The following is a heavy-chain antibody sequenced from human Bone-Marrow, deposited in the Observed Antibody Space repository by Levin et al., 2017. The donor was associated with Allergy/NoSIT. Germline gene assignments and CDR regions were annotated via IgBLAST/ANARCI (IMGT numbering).Heavy chain of an antibody. V-gene: IGHV1-18*01. CDR3: GRVEDTAMDLSTYGMDV. Sequence: EASVKVSCKASGYTFTSYGLSWVRQAPGQGLEWMGWISGYNGNTNYAQNLQGRVTMTTDTSTSTAYMELRSLRSDDTAVYYCGRVEDTAMDLSTYGMDVWGQGTTVIVSS. D-gene: IGHD5-18*01. J-gene: IGHJ6*02. CDR2: ISGYNGNT. CDR1: GYTFTSYG.